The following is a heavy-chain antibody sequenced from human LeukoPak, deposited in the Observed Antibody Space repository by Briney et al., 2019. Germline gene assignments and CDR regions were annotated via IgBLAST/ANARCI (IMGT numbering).Heavy chain of an antibody. CDR1: GFTFSSYA. Sequence: PGGSLRLSSAASGFTFSSYAMSWVRQAPGKGLEWVSTIIGSGGDTYYADSVKGRFTISRDTSKNMLYLQMNSLRAEDTAVYYCAKAWAAAGTFASWGQGTLVTVSS. CDR2: IIGSGGDT. D-gene: IGHD6-13*01. V-gene: IGHV3-23*01. CDR3: AKAWAAAGTFAS. J-gene: IGHJ4*02.